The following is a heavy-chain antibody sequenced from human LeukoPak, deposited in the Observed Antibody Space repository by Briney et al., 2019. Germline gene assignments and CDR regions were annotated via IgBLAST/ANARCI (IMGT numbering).Heavy chain of an antibody. CDR1: GFTFSSYS. CDR3: ARERSSSWYVDLDFDY. D-gene: IGHD6-13*01. J-gene: IGHJ4*02. CDR2: ISSSSSHI. Sequence: GGSLRLSCAASGFTFSSYSMNWVRQAPGKGLEWVSSISSSSSHIYYADSVKGRFTISRDNAKNSLYLQMNSLRAEDTAVYYCARERSSSWYVDLDFDYWGQGTLVTVSS. V-gene: IGHV3-21*01.